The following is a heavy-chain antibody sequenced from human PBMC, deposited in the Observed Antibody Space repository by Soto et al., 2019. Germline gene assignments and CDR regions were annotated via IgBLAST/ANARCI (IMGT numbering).Heavy chain of an antibody. V-gene: IGHV4-59*01. Sequence: TSETLSLTCTVSGGSISSYYWSWIQQPPGKGLEWIGYIYYSGSTNYNPSLKSRVTISVDTSKNQFSLKLSSVTAADTAVYYCARAIYPNWFDPWGQGTLVTVSS. CDR1: GGSISSYY. CDR2: IYYSGST. J-gene: IGHJ5*02. CDR3: ARAIYPNWFDP. D-gene: IGHD2-2*02.